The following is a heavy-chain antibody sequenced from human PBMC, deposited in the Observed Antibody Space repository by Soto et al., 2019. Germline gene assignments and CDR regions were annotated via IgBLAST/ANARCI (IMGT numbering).Heavy chain of an antibody. CDR1: GGSISSGEYF. V-gene: IGHV4-30-4*01. CDR2: IYYSGST. Sequence: QVQLQESGPGLVKPSQTLSLTCTVSGGSISSGEYFWSWIRQPPGKGLEWIGYIYYSGSTDYNPSPRGRVTISVDTSKTQFSLKLSSVTAADTAVYYCARVLRGWYFDLWGRGPLVTVSS. J-gene: IGHJ2*01. CDR3: ARVLRGWYFDL.